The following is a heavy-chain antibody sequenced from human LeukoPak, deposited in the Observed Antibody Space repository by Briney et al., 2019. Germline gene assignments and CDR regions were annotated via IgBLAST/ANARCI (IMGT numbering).Heavy chain of an antibody. CDR1: GFTFKTYS. V-gene: IGHV3-21*01. D-gene: IGHD1-7*01. Sequence: PGGSLRLSCAASGFTFKTYSMNWVRQAPGKGLEWVSSISGSGSDIYYPDSMKGRFTISRDNAKNSLYLQMTSLRAEDTAVYYCARRTYPNDAFDIWGQGTMVGVSS. CDR3: ARRTYPNDAFDI. CDR2: ISGSGSDI. J-gene: IGHJ3*02.